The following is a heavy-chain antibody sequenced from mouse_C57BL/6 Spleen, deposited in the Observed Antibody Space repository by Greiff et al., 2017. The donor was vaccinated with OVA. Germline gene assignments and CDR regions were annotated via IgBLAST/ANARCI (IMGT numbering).Heavy chain of an antibody. V-gene: IGHV1-54*01. Sequence: QVQLQQSGAELVRPGTSVKVSCKASGYAFTNYLIEWVKQRPGQGLEWIGVINPGSGGTNYNEKFKGKATLTADKSSSTAYMQLRSLTSEDSAVYFCARSGGYYFDYWGQGTTLTVSS. CDR2: INPGSGGT. J-gene: IGHJ2*01. CDR1: GYAFTNYL. D-gene: IGHD1-1*02. CDR3: ARSGGYYFDY.